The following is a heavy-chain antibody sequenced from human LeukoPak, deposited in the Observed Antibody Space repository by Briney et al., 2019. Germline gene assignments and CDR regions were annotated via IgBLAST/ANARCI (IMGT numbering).Heavy chain of an antibody. J-gene: IGHJ3*02. Sequence: GGSLRLSCTASGFTVSNNFMSGVRQALGRGVEGVSISYSDDNTNYADSVKGRFTISRDTSQNTLSLQMNSLRAEDTAVYYCVRKNRDFNAAFDIWGQGTVVTVSA. CDR1: GFTVSNNF. D-gene: IGHD1-14*01. CDR2: SYSDDNT. V-gene: IGHV3-53*01. CDR3: VRKNRDFNAAFDI.